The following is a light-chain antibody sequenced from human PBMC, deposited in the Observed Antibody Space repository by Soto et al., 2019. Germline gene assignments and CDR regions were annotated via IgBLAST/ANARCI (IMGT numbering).Light chain of an antibody. CDR2: GAS. J-gene: IGKJ3*01. Sequence: EIVMTQSPATLSVSPGERATLSCRASQSVSSNLAWYQQKPGQAPRLLIYGASTRATGIPARFSCSGSGTAFTLTFRSLHSEDYSVYYRLQYYNLPFTFGPGTKVDIQ. CDR3: LQYYNLPFT. CDR1: QSVSSN. V-gene: IGKV3-15*01.